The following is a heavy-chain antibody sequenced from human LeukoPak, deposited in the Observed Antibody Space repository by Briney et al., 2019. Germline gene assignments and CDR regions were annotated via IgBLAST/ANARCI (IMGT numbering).Heavy chain of an antibody. V-gene: IGHV3-48*04. J-gene: IGHJ3*02. D-gene: IGHD3-22*01. CDR1: GFTFSSYS. CDR2: ISSSSSTI. Sequence: PGGSLRLSCAASGFTFSSYSMNWVRQAPGKGLEWVSYISSSSSTIYYADSVKGRFTISRDNAKNSLYLQMNSPRAEDTAVYYCARDYKGYYDSPRQAAFDIWGQGTMVTVSS. CDR3: ARDYKGYYDSPRQAAFDI.